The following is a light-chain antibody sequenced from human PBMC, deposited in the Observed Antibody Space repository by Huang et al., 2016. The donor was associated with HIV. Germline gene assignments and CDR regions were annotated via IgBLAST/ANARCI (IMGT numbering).Light chain of an antibody. CDR3: QQYDSLPRT. CDR2: DAA. Sequence: DIQMTQSPSSLSASVGDRVTITCQASQDITNYLNWYHQKPGKAPEVVIYDAATLQTGVPGRFSGSGSGTDFTFTISSLQPEDIGTYYCQQYDSLPRTFGQGTKVEIK. J-gene: IGKJ1*01. V-gene: IGKV1-33*01. CDR1: QDITNY.